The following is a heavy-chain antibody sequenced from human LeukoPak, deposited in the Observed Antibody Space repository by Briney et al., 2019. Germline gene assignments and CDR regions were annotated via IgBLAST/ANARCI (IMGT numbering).Heavy chain of an antibody. D-gene: IGHD3-10*01. J-gene: IGHJ4*02. Sequence: PGGSLRLSCAASGFTFSSYEMNWVRQAPGKGLEWVANIKQDGSEKYYVDSVKGRFTISRDNAKNSLYLQMNSLRAEDTAVYYCARRRRGVIMEVLDYWGQGTLVTVSS. V-gene: IGHV3-7*01. CDR1: GFTFSSYE. CDR2: IKQDGSEK. CDR3: ARRRRGVIMEVLDY.